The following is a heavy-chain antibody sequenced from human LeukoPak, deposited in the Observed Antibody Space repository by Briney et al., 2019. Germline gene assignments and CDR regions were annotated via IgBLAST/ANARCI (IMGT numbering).Heavy chain of an antibody. Sequence: GGSLRLSCAASGFTFSSYATNWVRQAPGKGLEWVSGISPSGGTTYYADSVKGRFTISRDNSKDTLYLQMNSLGVEDTAVYYCAKDLGDYIYPSLFDYWGQGTLVTVSS. CDR2: ISPSGGTT. CDR3: AKDLGDYIYPSLFDY. V-gene: IGHV3-23*01. D-gene: IGHD3-3*01. J-gene: IGHJ4*02. CDR1: GFTFSSYA.